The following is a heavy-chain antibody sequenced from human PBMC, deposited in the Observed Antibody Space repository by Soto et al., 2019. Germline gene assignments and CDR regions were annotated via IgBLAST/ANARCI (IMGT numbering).Heavy chain of an antibody. D-gene: IGHD4-17*01. CDR1: GFTFSSYA. CDR2: ISDSGGST. V-gene: IGHV3-23*01. CDR3: AKYAVTFYYFDY. J-gene: IGHJ4*02. Sequence: EVQLLESGGGLVQPGGSLRLSCAASGFTFSSYAMSWVRQAPEKGLEWVSAISDSGGSTYYADSVKGRFTISRDNSKNTLYLQMNSLTAEDTAVYYCAKYAVTFYYFDYWGQGTLVTVAS.